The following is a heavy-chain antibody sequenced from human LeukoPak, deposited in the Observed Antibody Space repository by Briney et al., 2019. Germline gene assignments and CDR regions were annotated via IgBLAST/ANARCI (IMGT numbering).Heavy chain of an antibody. V-gene: IGHV4-39*01. J-gene: IGHJ3*02. CDR2: IYYSGST. CDR1: GGSISSSSYY. D-gene: IGHD6-19*01. Sequence: SETLSLTCTVSGGSISSSSYYWGWIRQPPGKGLEWIGSIYYSGSTYYNPSLKSRVTISVGTSKNQFSLKLSSVTAADTAVYYCARQTGYSKGWLGAFDIWGQGTMVTVSS. CDR3: ARQTGYSKGWLGAFDI.